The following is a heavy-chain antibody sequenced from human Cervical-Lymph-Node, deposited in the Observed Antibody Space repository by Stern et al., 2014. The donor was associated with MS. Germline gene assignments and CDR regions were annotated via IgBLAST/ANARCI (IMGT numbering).Heavy chain of an antibody. CDR2: ISYDGSNK. CDR1: GFTFSSYA. J-gene: IGHJ6*02. D-gene: IGHD3-3*01. CDR3: ARSDDFWSGYPDYYYYGMDV. V-gene: IGHV3-30-3*01. Sequence: VQLVESGGGVVQPGRSLRLSCAASGFTFSSYAMHWVRQAPGKGLEWVAVISYDGSNKYDADSVKGRFTISRDNSKNTLYLQMNSLRAEDTAVYYCARSDDFWSGYPDYYYYGMDVWGQGTTVTVSS.